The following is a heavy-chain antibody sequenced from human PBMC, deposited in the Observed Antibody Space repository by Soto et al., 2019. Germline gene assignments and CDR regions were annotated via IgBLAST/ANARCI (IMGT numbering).Heavy chain of an antibody. D-gene: IGHD2-21*02. J-gene: IGHJ6*02. CDR1: GGSISSGGYS. CDR2: MYHSGST. CDR3: ARGDIVVVTATFYYYYGMDV. V-gene: IGHV4-30-2*01. Sequence: SETLSLTCAVSGGSISSGGYSWSWIRQPPGKGLEWIGYMYHSGSTYYNPSLKSRITISIDKSKNQFSLKLSTVTATDTAVYYCARGDIVVVTATFYYYYGMDVWGQGTTVTVSS.